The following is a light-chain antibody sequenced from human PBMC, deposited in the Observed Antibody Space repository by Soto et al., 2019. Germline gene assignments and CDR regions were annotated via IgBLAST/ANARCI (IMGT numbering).Light chain of an antibody. J-gene: IGKJ5*01. CDR1: QSLTSS. CDR3: HQRTIGIT. Sequence: EIVLPQSPATLTLSPGETATLSCRASQSLTSSLAWYQQKPGQPPRLLIYGASNRATGIPARFSGSESGANFTLSISSLEPEDFAVYYCHQRTIGITFGQGTRLEIK. V-gene: IGKV3-11*01. CDR2: GAS.